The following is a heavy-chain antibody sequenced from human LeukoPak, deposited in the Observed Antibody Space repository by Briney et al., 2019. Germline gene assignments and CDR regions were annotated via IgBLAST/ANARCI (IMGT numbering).Heavy chain of an antibody. V-gene: IGHV1-46*01. Sequence: ASVNVSCKASGYTFINHYIHWVRRAPGQGLEWMGTINPSGGGTTYVQKFQGRVTVTRDTSTSTVYMELSTLRSEDTAVYYCARVPYESTVTTGWFDPWGQGTLVTVSS. D-gene: IGHD4-17*01. J-gene: IGHJ5*02. CDR2: INPSGGGT. CDR3: ARVPYESTVTTGWFDP. CDR1: GYTFINHY.